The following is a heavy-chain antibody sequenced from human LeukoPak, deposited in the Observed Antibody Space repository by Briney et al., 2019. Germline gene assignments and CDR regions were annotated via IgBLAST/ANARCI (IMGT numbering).Heavy chain of an antibody. CDR3: AIDFVVVTETATAL. J-gene: IGHJ4*02. D-gene: IGHD2-21*02. CDR1: GGPFSGYY. CDR2: INHSGIT. V-gene: IGHV4-34*01. Sequence: SETLSLTCAVYGGPFSGYYWNWIRQSPGRGLEWIGEINHSGITNYNPSLKSRVTISVDTSKNQFSLKLSSVTAADTAVYYCAIDFVVVTETATALWGQGTLVTVSS.